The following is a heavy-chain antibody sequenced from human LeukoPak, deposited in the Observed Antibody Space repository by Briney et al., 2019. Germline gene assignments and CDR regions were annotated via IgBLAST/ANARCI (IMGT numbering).Heavy chain of an antibody. J-gene: IGHJ5*01. CDR1: RGAFTNYA. CDR2: IMPILETT. CDR3: ARAGNGWFDS. D-gene: IGHD2-8*01. V-gene: IGHV1-69*04. Sequence: SVKVSCKTSRGAFTNYAISWVRQAPGEGLEWMGRIMPILETTDYAQKFQGRLTIRADKSTNTAHVELSSLTSDDSAVYFCARAGNGWFDSWGQGTLVTVSS.